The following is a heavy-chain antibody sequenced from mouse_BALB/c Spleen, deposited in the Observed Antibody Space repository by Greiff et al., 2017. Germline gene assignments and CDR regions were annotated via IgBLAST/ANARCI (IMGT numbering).Heavy chain of an antibody. D-gene: IGHD1-1*01. CDR1: GYTFTSYV. J-gene: IGHJ4*01. CDR2: INPYNDGT. V-gene: IGHV1-14*01. CDR3: ARYYGSSHYAMDY. Sequence: EVKLVESGPELVKPGASVKMSCKASGYTFTSYVMHWVKQKPGQGLEWIGYINPYNDGTKYNEKFKGKATLTSDKSSSTAYMELSSLTSEDSAVYYCARYYGSSHYAMDYWGQGTSVTVSS.